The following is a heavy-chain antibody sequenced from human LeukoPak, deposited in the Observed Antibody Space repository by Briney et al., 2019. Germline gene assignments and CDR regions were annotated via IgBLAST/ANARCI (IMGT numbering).Heavy chain of an antibody. J-gene: IGHJ6*02. D-gene: IGHD1-14*01. CDR3: ARVGVNGNRDYPYYYYGMDV. Sequence: ASVKVSCKASGYTFTGYYMHWVRQAPGQGLEWMGWINPNSGGTNYAQKFQGRVTMTRDTSISTAYMELSRLRSDDTAVYYCARVGVNGNRDYPYYYYGMDVWGQGTTVTVSS. CDR1: GYTFTGYY. CDR2: INPNSGGT. V-gene: IGHV1-2*02.